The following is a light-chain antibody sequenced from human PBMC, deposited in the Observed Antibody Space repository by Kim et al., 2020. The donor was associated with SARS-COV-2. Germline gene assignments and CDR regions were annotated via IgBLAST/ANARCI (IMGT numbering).Light chain of an antibody. CDR1: SSNIGAGYD. V-gene: IGLV1-40*01. CDR3: QSYDSSLNAYV. CDR2: GNK. Sequence: QSVLTQPPLVSGAPGQRVTLSCSGSSSNIGAGYDAHWYQQLPGRAPKLLISGNKNRPSGVPDRFSGSKSGTSASLAITGLQADDEADYYCQSYDSSLNAYVFGTGTKVTVL. J-gene: IGLJ1*01.